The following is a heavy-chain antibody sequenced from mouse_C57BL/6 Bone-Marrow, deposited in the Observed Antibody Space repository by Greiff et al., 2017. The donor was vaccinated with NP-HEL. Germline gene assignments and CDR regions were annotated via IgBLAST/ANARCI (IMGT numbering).Heavy chain of an antibody. V-gene: IGHV1-42*01. CDR1: GYSFTGYY. D-gene: IGHD2-2*01. CDR3: ARWLPSWFAY. J-gene: IGHJ3*01. CDR2: INPSTGGT. Sequence: EVKLMESGPELVKPGASVKISCKASGYSFTGYYMNWVKQSPEKSLEWIGEINPSTGGTTYNQKFKAKATLTVDKSSSTAYMQLKSLTSEDSAVYYCARWLPSWFAYWGQGTLVTVSA.